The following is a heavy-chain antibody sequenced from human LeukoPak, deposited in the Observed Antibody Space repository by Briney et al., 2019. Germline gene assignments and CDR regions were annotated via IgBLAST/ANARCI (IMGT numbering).Heavy chain of an antibody. CDR2: ISGYNGDT. Sequence: ASVKVSCKASGCTFTDFGISWVRQAPGQGLEWMGWISGYNGDTNYAQKLQGRVTMTTDTSTSTAYMEVRSLRSDDTAVYYCTRDLGVDTTMIFFDYWGQGSLVTVSS. CDR1: GCTFTDFG. J-gene: IGHJ4*02. V-gene: IGHV1-18*01. CDR3: TRDLGVDTTMIFFDY. D-gene: IGHD5-18*01.